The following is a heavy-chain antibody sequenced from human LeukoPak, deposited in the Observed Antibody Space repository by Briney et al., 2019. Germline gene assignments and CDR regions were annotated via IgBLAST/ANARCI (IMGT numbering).Heavy chain of an antibody. V-gene: IGHV3-21*01. D-gene: IGHD3-3*01. J-gene: IGHJ4*02. Sequence: SGGSLRLSCAASGFTFSAYNMNWVRRTPGKGLEWVSSITTSSSYMFYADSVRGRFTISRDNAENSLYLQMNSLRAEDTAVYYCARDMGYSDFWSGLDFWGQGTLVTVSS. CDR1: GFTFSAYN. CDR2: ITTSSSYM. CDR3: ARDMGYSDFWSGLDF.